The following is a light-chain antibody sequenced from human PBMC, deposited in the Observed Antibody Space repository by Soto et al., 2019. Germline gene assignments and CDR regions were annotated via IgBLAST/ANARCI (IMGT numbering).Light chain of an antibody. CDR2: KAS. CDR1: QTMSSW. Sequence: DIQMTPTPSTLSVSVGDRVTSSCRASQTMSSWLAWYQQKPGKAPKLLIYKASTLKSGVPSRFSGSGSGTEFTLTISSLQPDDFATYYCQHYNSYSEAFGQGTKVDI. V-gene: IGKV1-5*03. J-gene: IGKJ1*01. CDR3: QHYNSYSEA.